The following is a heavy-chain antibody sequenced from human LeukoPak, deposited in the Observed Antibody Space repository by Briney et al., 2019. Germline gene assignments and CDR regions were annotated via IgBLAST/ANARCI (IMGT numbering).Heavy chain of an antibody. D-gene: IGHD1/OR15-1a*01. V-gene: IGHV3-30*03. CDR3: ARGTDYDAFDI. Sequence: GRSLRLSCAASGFTFSSYGMHWVRQAPGKGLEWVAVISYDGSNKYYADSVKGRFTISRDNAKNSLYLQMNSLRAEDTAVYYCARGTDYDAFDIWGQGTMVTVSS. CDR1: GFTFSSYG. CDR2: ISYDGSNK. J-gene: IGHJ3*02.